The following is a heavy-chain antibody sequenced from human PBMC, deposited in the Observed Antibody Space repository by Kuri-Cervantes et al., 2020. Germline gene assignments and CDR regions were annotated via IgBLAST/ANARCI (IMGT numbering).Heavy chain of an antibody. CDR3: ARDLDIQLWLAAPPGCLDY. J-gene: IGHJ4*02. Sequence: GESLKISCTVSGGSISSYAMHWVRQAPGKGLEWVAVISYDGSNKYYADSVKGRFTISRDNSKNTLYLQMNSLRAEDTAVYYCARDLDIQLWLAAPPGCLDYWGQGTLVTVSS. D-gene: IGHD5-18*01. CDR1: GGSISSYA. V-gene: IGHV3-30-3*01. CDR2: ISYDGSNK.